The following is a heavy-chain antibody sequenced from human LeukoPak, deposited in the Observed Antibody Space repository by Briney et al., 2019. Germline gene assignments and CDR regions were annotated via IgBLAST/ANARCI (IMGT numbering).Heavy chain of an antibody. Sequence: AGSLRLSCAASGFTFSEHYMDWVRRAPGKGLEWVGRIRKNTNSYSTEYAASVKGRFTISRDDSENSLYLQLNSLKTGDTAVYFCARVSAASTWYYQTWGQGTQVTVSS. V-gene: IGHV3-72*01. J-gene: IGHJ4*02. CDR2: IRKNTNSYST. CDR3: ARVSAASTWYYQT. CDR1: GFTFSEHY. D-gene: IGHD2-21*01.